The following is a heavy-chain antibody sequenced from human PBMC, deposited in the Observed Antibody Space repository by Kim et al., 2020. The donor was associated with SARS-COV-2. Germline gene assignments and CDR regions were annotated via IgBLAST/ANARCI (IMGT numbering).Heavy chain of an antibody. Sequence: YAQKFQGRITMTSDTSISTAYMEVGSLRSEDTAVYYCARDPERAYWYFDLWGRGSLVPVSS. V-gene: IGHV1-8*01. J-gene: IGHJ2*01. CDR3: ARDPERAYWYFDL.